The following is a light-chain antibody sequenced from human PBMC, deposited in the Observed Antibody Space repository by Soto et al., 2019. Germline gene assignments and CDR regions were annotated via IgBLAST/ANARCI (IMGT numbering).Light chain of an antibody. J-gene: IGKJ1*01. CDR3: QQYNKWPQT. CDR1: QSVSSS. CDR2: GAS. V-gene: IGKV3-15*01. Sequence: EILLTPSPCTLYLSPVAPANLLLMASQSVSSSSLAWYQQKPGQAPRLLIYGASRRATGVPTRFSGSGSGTEFALTISSLQSEDLAVYHCQQYNKWPQTFGQGTKVDIK.